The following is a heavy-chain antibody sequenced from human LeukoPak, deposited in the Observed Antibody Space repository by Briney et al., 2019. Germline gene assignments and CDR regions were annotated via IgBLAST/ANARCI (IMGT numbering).Heavy chain of an antibody. V-gene: IGHV3-23*01. CDR2: ISGSGGST. J-gene: IGHJ4*02. CDR1: GFTFSSYA. CDR3: AKAVWGYYSVDY. Sequence: PGGSLRLSCAAPGFTFSSYAMSWVRQAPGKGLEWVSAISGSGGSTYYADSVKGRFTISRDNSKNTLYLQMNSLRAEDTAVYYCAKAVWGYYSVDYWGQGTLVTVSS. D-gene: IGHD2-21*01.